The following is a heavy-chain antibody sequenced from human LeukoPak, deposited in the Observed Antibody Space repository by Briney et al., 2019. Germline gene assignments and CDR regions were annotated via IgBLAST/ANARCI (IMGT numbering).Heavy chain of an antibody. CDR2: ISAYNGNT. Sequence: ASVKVPCKASGYTFTSYGISWVRQAPGQGLEWMGWISAYNGNTNYAQKLQGRVTMTTDTSTSTAYMELRSLRSDDTAVYYCARDVFSYYYDSSGYPPFDYWGQGTLVTVSS. D-gene: IGHD3-22*01. CDR3: ARDVFSYYYDSSGYPPFDY. CDR1: GYTFTSYG. J-gene: IGHJ4*02. V-gene: IGHV1-18*01.